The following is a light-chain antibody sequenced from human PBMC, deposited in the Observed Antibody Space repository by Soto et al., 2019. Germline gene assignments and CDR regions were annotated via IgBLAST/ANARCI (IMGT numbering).Light chain of an antibody. CDR3: QQSYSTPPT. J-gene: IGKJ1*01. CDR2: AAS. Sequence: DIQMTQSPSSLSASVGDRVTITCRASQTISNYLNWYQQKPGKAPKFLIYAASSLQSGVPSRFSGSGSGTEFTLTISSLQPEDFATYYCQQSYSTPPTFGQGTKVEIK. CDR1: QTISNY. V-gene: IGKV1-39*01.